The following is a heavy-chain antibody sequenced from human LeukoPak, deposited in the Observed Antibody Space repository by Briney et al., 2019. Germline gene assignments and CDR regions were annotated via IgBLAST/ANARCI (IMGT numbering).Heavy chain of an antibody. CDR2: INSDGSST. V-gene: IGHV3-74*01. J-gene: IGHJ3*02. CDR1: GFTFSSYW. Sequence: GGSLRLSCAASGFTFSSYWMHWVRQVPGKGLVWVSRINSDGSSTSYADSVKGRFIISRDNAKNTLYVQMNSLRAEDTAVYYCSTGPGHAFDIWGRGTMVTVSS. CDR3: STGPGHAFDI. D-gene: IGHD1-14*01.